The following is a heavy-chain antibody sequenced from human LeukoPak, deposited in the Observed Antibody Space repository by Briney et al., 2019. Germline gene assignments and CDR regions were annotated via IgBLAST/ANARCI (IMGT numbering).Heavy chain of an antibody. Sequence: PSETLSLTCTVSGGSISSYHWRWIRQPPGKGLEWIGYIYYSGNTNYNPSLKSRVTLSVDTSKNQFSLNLISVTAADTAVYYCARGAKVHRHWGQGTLVTVSS. J-gene: IGHJ4*02. CDR1: GGSISSYH. V-gene: IGHV4-59*01. CDR3: ARGAKVHRH. D-gene: IGHD1-26*01. CDR2: IYYSGNT.